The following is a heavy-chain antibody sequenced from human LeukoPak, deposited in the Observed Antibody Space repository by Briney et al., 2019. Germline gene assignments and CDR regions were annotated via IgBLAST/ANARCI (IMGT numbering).Heavy chain of an antibody. J-gene: IGHJ5*02. CDR1: GGTFNNYA. D-gene: IGHD2-2*01. Sequence: ASVKVSCKASGGTFNNYAINWVRQAPGQGLEWMGGIIPIFGSSNYAQKFQGRVTITADESTTTAYMELSSLRSEDTAVYYCAIKTPDCSSTSCRGGWFDPWGQGTLVTVSS. CDR3: AIKTPDCSSTSCRGGWFDP. V-gene: IGHV1-69*13. CDR2: IIPIFGSS.